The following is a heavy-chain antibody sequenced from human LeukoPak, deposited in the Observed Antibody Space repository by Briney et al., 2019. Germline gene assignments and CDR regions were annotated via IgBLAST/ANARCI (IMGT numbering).Heavy chain of an antibody. CDR3: ARDQYYYDSSGYYLIDY. J-gene: IGHJ4*02. D-gene: IGHD3-22*01. CDR1: GYTFTGYY. Sequence: ASVKVSCKASGYTFTGYYMHWVRQAPGQGIEWMGWINPNSGGTNYAQKFQGRVTMTRDTSISTAYMELSRLRSDDTAVYYCARDQYYYDSSGYYLIDYWGQGTLVTVSS. V-gene: IGHV1-2*02. CDR2: INPNSGGT.